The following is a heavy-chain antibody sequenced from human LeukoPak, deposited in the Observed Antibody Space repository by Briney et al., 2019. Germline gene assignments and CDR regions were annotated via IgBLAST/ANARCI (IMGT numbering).Heavy chain of an antibody. CDR2: INHSGST. CDR3: ARRRERAGYSSSWFI. D-gene: IGHD6-13*01. V-gene: IGHV4-34*01. CDR1: GGSFSGYY. J-gene: IGHJ4*02. Sequence: PSETLSLPCAVYGGSFSGYYWSWIRQPPGKGLEWIGEINHSGSTNYNPSLRSRVTISVDTSKNQFSLKLSSVTAADRAVYYCARRRERAGYSSSWFIWGQGTLVTVSS.